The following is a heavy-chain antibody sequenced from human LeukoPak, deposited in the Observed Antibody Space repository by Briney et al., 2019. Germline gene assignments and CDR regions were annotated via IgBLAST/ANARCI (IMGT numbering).Heavy chain of an antibody. J-gene: IGHJ4*02. CDR2: INPSGVST. CDR1: GYTFTSNY. D-gene: IGHD1-20*01. V-gene: IGHV1-46*01. Sequence: VASVKVSCKASGYTFTSNYMHWVRQAPGKGLEWMGVINPSGVSTTYAQKFQGRVTVTRDTSTSTLELSSLRSEDTAVYYCASAYNWNDGLDYWGQGTLVTVSS. CDR3: ASAYNWNDGLDY.